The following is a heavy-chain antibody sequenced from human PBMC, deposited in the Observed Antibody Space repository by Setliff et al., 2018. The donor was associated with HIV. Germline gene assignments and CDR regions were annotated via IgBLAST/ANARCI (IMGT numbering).Heavy chain of an antibody. V-gene: IGHV4-34*01. Sequence: SETLSLTCAVYGVSFSGCYWSWIRQPPGKGLEWIGEINHRGITNYSPSLKSRVTISVDTSKNQFSLKLRSVTAADTAVYYCARVVWMAAAGTIDYYYYGMDIWG. CDR2: INHRGIT. J-gene: IGHJ6*01. D-gene: IGHD6-13*01. CDR3: ARVVWMAAAGTIDYYYYGMDI. CDR1: GVSFSGCY.